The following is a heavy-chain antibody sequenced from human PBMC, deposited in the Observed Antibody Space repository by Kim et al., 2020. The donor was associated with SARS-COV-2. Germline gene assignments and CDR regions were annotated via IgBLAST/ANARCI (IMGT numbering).Heavy chain of an antibody. D-gene: IGHD1-1*01. V-gene: IGHV1-2*06. CDR3: AGDPVQLERRGIYDY. CDR1: GYTFTGYY. Sequence: ASVKVSCKASGYTFTGYYMHWVRQAPGQGLEWMGRINPNSGGTNYAQKFQGRVTMTRDTSISTAYMELSRLRSDDTAVYYCAGDPVQLERRGIYDYWGQGTLVTVSS. CDR2: INPNSGGT. J-gene: IGHJ4*02.